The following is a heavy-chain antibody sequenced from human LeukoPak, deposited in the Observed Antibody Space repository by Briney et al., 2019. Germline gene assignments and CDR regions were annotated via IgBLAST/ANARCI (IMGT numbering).Heavy chain of an antibody. D-gene: IGHD2-2*02. V-gene: IGHV3-30-3*01. CDR3: ARTYHVVPAAIVGAFGI. CDR2: ISYDGSNK. Sequence: GGSLRLSCAASGFTFSSYAMHWVRQAPGKGLEWVAVISYDGSNKYYADSVKGRFTISRDNSKNTLYLQMNSLRAEDTAVYYCARTYHVVPAAIVGAFGIWGQGTMVTVSS. CDR1: GFTFSSYA. J-gene: IGHJ3*02.